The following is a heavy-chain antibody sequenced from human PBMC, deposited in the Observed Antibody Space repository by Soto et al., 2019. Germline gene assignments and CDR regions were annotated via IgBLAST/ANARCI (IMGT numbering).Heavy chain of an antibody. CDR1: GYTFTKYG. D-gene: IGHD3-16*01. Sequence: QVQLVQSGAEVKNPGASVKVSCKTSGYTFTKYGVGWVRQAPGQGLEWMGWISGSSGNANYAEKAQGRITLTTDTXTSTAYTEPRSLRSDDTAVYYCAREMAGLGGEYDYWGQGTLVTVSS. J-gene: IGHJ4*02. CDR2: ISGSSGNA. V-gene: IGHV1-18*01. CDR3: AREMAGLGGEYDY.